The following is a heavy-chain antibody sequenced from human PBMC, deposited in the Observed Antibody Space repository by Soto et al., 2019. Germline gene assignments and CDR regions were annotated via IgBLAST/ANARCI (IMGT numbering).Heavy chain of an antibody. V-gene: IGHV1-58*01. Sequence: SVKVSCKASGFTFTSSAVQWVRQARGQRLEWIGWIVVGSGNTNYAQKFQERVTITRDMSTSTAYMELSSLRSEDTAVYYCAAQYCTNGVCYSPLYWGQGTLVTVSS. J-gene: IGHJ4*02. CDR3: AAQYCTNGVCYSPLY. CDR2: IVVGSGNT. CDR1: GFTFTSSA. D-gene: IGHD2-8*01.